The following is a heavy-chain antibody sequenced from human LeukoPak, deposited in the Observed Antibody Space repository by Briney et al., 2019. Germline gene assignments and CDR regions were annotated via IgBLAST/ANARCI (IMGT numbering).Heavy chain of an antibody. Sequence: SETLSLTCTVSGGSISSSSYYWGWIRQPPGKGLEWIGSIYYSGSTYYNPSLKSRVTISVDTSKNQFSLKLSSVTAADTAVYYCASQLGYFDYWGQGTLVTVSS. CDR2: IYYSGST. D-gene: IGHD7-27*01. J-gene: IGHJ4*02. CDR3: ASQLGYFDY. CDR1: GGSISSSSYY. V-gene: IGHV4-39*01.